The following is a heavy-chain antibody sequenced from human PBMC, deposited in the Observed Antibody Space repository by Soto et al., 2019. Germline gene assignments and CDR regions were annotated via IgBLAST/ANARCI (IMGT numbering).Heavy chain of an antibody. D-gene: IGHD3-3*01. V-gene: IGHV4-34*01. CDR2: INHSGST. CDR3: ARGRNTNFGVVPPPKRWFAP. CDR1: GGSFSGYY. J-gene: IGHJ5*02. Sequence: SETLSLTCAVYGGSFSGYYWSWIRQPPGKGLEWIGEINHSGSTNYNPSHKSRVTISVDTSKNQFSLKLSSVTAADTAGYYFARGRNTNFGVVPPPKRWFAPWGQETLVTVSS.